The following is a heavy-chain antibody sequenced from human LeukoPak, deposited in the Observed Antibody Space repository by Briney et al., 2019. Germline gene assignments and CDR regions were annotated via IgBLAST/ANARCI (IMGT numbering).Heavy chain of an antibody. Sequence: GGSLRLSCGASGFIFSNYWMSWVRQAPGKGLEWVANINQDGTEKYYVDSVKGRFTISRDNAMISLYLQINSLRAEDTAVYYCASLPFIAAAGHFDYWGQGTLVTVSS. D-gene: IGHD6-13*01. V-gene: IGHV3-7*01. J-gene: IGHJ4*02. CDR1: GFIFSNYW. CDR2: INQDGTEK. CDR3: ASLPFIAAAGHFDY.